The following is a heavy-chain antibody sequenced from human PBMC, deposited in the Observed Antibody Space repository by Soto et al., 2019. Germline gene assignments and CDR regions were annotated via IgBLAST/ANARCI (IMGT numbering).Heavy chain of an antibody. J-gene: IGHJ6*01. V-gene: IGHV4-31*03. CDR3: AGFLEWLSTGVDYYGMDV. Sequence: PSETVSMTSTVSTRAINQVGYYWSWLRKHPGKGLEWIGYIYYSGSTYYNPSLKSRVTISVDTSKNQFSLKLSSVTAADTAVYYCAGFLEWLSTGVDYYGMDVWGQGTTVTVSS. CDR1: TRAINQVGYY. D-gene: IGHD3-3*01. CDR2: IYYSGST.